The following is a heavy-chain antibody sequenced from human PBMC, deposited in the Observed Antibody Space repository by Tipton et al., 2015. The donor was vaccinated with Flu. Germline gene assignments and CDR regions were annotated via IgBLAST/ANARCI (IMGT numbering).Heavy chain of an antibody. Sequence: TLSLTCSVSGDSMGSQYFWGWIRQPPGGGLEWIGNVHRTGSPYYNPSLRSRVTIAVDGPKIQFSLRLTSVTAADTAVYYCVRRDYSNYVSEQKNWFDPWGPGILVTVSS. V-gene: IGHV4-38-2*01. J-gene: IGHJ5*02. D-gene: IGHD4-11*01. CDR3: VRRDYSNYVSEQKNWFDP. CDR2: VHRTGSP. CDR1: GDSMGSQYF.